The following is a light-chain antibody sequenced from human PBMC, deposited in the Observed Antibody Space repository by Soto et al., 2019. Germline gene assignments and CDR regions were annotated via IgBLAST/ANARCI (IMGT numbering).Light chain of an antibody. J-gene: IGLJ3*02. V-gene: IGLV4-69*01. CDR3: QTWGTGIRV. CDR2: LNSDGSH. Sequence: QLVLTQSPSASGSLGASVKLTCTLSSGHSSYAIAWHQQQPEKGPRYLMKLNSDGSHSKGDGIPDRFSGSSSGAERYLTISSLQSEDEADYYCQTWGTGIRVFGGGTKLTVL. CDR1: SGHSSYA.